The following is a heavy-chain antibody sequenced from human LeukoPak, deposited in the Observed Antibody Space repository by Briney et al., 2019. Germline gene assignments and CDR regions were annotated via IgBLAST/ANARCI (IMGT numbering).Heavy chain of an antibody. CDR3: AREAGAQWELLDWVTDY. D-gene: IGHD1-26*01. CDR1: GYTFTSYG. Sequence: ASVKVSCKASGYTFTSYGISWVRQAPGQGLEWMGWISAYNGNTNYAQKLQGRVTMTTDTPTSTAYMELRSLRSDDTAVYYCAREAGAQWELLDWVTDYWGQGTLVTVSS. CDR2: ISAYNGNT. V-gene: IGHV1-18*04. J-gene: IGHJ4*02.